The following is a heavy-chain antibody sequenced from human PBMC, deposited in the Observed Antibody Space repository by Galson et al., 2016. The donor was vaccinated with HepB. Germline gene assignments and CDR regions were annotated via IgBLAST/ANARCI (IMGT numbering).Heavy chain of an antibody. V-gene: IGHV4-31*03. CDR2: IHYSGIT. CDR1: DDSMTRPGYY. Sequence: TLSLTCSVSDDSMTRPGYYWTWIRQPPGGGLEWIGYIHYSGITFYNPSLRSRVIISLDMSKNLFTLRLTSVTAADTGVYYCARDGSYDSLAGFYNGWFAPWGQGTLVTVSS. J-gene: IGHJ5*02. CDR3: ARDGSYDSLAGFYNGWFAP. D-gene: IGHD3-9*01.